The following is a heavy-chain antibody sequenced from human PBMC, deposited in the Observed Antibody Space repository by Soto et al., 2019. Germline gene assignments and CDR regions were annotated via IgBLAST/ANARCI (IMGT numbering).Heavy chain of an antibody. CDR2: ISGSVDIT. Sequence: PGGSLRLSCAASGFTFSSYAMSWVRQTPGRGLDWVSAISGSVDITYSADSVKGRFTISRDNSKNTLYLQMNSLRAEDTAVYYCAVHGYDYWGQGTQVTVSS. D-gene: IGHD1-1*01. CDR3: AVHGYDY. J-gene: IGHJ4*02. V-gene: IGHV3-23*01. CDR1: GFTFSSYA.